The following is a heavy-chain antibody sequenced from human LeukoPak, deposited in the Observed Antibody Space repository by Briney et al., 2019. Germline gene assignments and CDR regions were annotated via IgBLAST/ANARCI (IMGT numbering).Heavy chain of an antibody. CDR2: IYHSGST. Sequence: SQTLSLTCAVSGGSINSGGYSWSWIRQPPGKGLEWIGYIYHSGSTYYNPSLKSRVTISVDRSKNQFSLKLSSVTTANTAVYLCAVYLHQVRYFFDPWGQGSLVTVSS. CDR3: AVYLHQVRYFFDP. V-gene: IGHV4-30-2*01. CDR1: GGSINSGGYS. J-gene: IGHJ5*02. D-gene: IGHD3-9*01.